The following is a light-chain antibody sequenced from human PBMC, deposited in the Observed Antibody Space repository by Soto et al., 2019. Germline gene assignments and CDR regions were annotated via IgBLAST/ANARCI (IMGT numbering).Light chain of an antibody. V-gene: IGKV3-20*01. CDR2: GAS. J-gene: IGKJ2*01. Sequence: EIVLTQSPGTLSLSPGERVTLSCRASQSVSSTYLAWYQQKPGQAPRLLIYGASSRATGIPDRFSGSGSGTDVTLTISRLEPEDFAVYYCQQFGSSPLYTFGQGTKLEIK. CDR3: QQFGSSPLYT. CDR1: QSVSSTY.